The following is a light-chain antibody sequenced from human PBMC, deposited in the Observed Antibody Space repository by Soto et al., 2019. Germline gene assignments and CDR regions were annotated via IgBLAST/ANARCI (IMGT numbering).Light chain of an antibody. CDR2: GAS. CDR1: QTVSTW. CDR3: QQYSSYPRT. J-gene: IGKJ1*01. Sequence: MQICQSLFTLSAFDGDGVAITCRASQTVSTWLAWYQQKPGTAPRLLIYGASSLESGVPSRFSGSGSATEFTLTISSLQPDDFATYYCQQYSSYPRTFGQGSKVDI. V-gene: IGKV1-5*01.